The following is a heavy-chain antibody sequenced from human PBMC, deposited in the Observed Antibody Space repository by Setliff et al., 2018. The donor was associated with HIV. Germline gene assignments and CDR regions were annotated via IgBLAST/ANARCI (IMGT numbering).Heavy chain of an antibody. V-gene: IGHV3-23*01. D-gene: IGHD5-12*01. CDR2: INSNGGST. Sequence: GGSLRLSCAASGFTFGSYTINWVRQAPGKGLEWVSTINSNGGSTYYADSVKGRFTISRDNSKNTLSLQMNSLRVEDTAVYYCAKGASFSGSYFDYWGQGTLVTVSS. CDR3: AKGASFSGSYFDY. CDR1: GFTFGSYT. J-gene: IGHJ4*02.